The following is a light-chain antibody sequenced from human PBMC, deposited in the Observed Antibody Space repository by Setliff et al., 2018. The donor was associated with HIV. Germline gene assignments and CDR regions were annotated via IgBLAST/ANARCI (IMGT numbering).Light chain of an antibody. CDR1: NIAGKS. V-gene: IGLV3-21*04. CDR3: QMWDRSSDHYV. Sequence: SYELTQPPSVSVAPGKTASISCGGNNIAGKSVHWYQHKPGQAPVLVIYYNSDRPSGIPERFSGSNSGNTATLTISRVEAGDEADYYCQMWDRSSDHYVFGTGTKV. J-gene: IGLJ1*01. CDR2: YNS.